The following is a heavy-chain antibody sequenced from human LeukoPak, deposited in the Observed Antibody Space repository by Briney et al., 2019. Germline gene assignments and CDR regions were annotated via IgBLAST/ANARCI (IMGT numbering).Heavy chain of an antibody. CDR1: GGSISSGGFL. D-gene: IGHD4-17*01. CDR3: ARDHVTAVSTAFDP. CDR2: IYYTGST. J-gene: IGHJ5*02. Sequence: PSETLSLTCTVSGGSISSGGFLWSWIRQHPGKGLEWIGYIYYTGSTYYNPSLKSRVTISVDTSKNQFSLSLSSVTAADTAVYYCARDHVTAVSTAFDPWGQGTLVTVSS. V-gene: IGHV4-31*03.